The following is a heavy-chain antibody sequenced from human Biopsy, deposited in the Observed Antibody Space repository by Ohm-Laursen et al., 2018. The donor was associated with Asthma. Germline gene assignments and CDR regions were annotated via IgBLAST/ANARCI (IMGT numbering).Heavy chain of an antibody. CDR1: GDSITSGGCC. V-gene: IGHV4-30-4*08. CDR2: IHYSGST. D-gene: IGHD6-19*01. Sequence: SQTLSLTCTVSGDSITSGGCCWNWIRQHPGKGLEWFGFIHYSGSTSYNPSLKGGVTISVDTPKNQFSLKLSSVTAADTAVYYCARASVAASSNWFDPWGQGTLVTVSS. CDR3: ARASVAASSNWFDP. J-gene: IGHJ5*02.